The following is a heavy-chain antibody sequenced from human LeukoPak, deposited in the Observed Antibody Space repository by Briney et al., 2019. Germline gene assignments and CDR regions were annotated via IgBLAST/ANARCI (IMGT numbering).Heavy chain of an antibody. Sequence: SETLSLTCTVSGGSISSNNYYWGWIRQPPGKGLEWIGSIYYGGYTYYNPSLKSRVTISVDTSKNQFSLKLSSVTAAATAIYYCQSRFLEWLLDYWGQGTLVTVSS. D-gene: IGHD3-3*01. J-gene: IGHJ4*02. CDR1: GGSISSNNYY. CDR2: IYYGGYT. V-gene: IGHV4-39*01. CDR3: QSRFLEWLLDY.